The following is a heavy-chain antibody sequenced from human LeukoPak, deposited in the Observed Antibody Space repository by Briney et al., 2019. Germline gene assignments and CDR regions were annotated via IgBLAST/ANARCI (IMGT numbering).Heavy chain of an antibody. CDR3: ARPRSPVSMHDAFDI. V-gene: IGHV3-21*01. CDR2: ISSSSNYI. Sequence: GGSLRLSCAASGFTFSNYVMTWVRQAPGKGLEWVSSISSSSNYIYYADSVKGRFTISRDNAKNSLYLQMNSLRAEDTAVYYCARPRSPVSMHDAFDIWGQGTMVTVSS. CDR1: GFTFSNYV. D-gene: IGHD2-21*01. J-gene: IGHJ3*02.